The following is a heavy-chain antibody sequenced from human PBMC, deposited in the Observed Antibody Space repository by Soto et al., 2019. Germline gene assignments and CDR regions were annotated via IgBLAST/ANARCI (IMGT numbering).Heavy chain of an antibody. CDR2: IYYSGST. D-gene: IGHD2-21*01. CDR3: ARARIVVVPWFDP. CDR1: GGSISSYY. J-gene: IGHJ5*02. V-gene: IGHV4-59*01. Sequence: PSETLSLTCTVSGGSISSYYWSWIRQPPGKGLEWIGYIYYSGSTNYNPSLKSRVTISVDTSKNRFSLKLSSVTAADTAVYYCARARIVVVPWFDPWGQGTLVTVSS.